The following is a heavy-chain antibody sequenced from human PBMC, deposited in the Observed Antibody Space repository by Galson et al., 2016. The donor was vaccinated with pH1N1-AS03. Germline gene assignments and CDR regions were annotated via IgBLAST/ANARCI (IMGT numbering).Heavy chain of an antibody. V-gene: IGHV3-21*01. D-gene: IGHD4-23*01. CDR2: ISRSSSYT. CDR1: LFTFSNYN. Sequence: SLRLSCAASLFTFSNYNMKWVRQAPGKGLEWVSSISRSSSYTYYADSVEGRFAISRDNAENSLYLQMNSLRDEDTAAYYCARPKNGGNSQVNVFDLWGQGTMVTVSS. CDR3: ARPKNGGNSQVNVFDL. J-gene: IGHJ3*01.